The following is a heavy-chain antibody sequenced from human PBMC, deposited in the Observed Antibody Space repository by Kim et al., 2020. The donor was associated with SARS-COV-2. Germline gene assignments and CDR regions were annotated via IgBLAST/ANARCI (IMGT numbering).Heavy chain of an antibody. CDR3: ARGSGSYSYFDY. CDR2: ISPYNGNT. CDR1: GYTFTNFD. V-gene: IGHV1-18*01. J-gene: IGHJ4*02. D-gene: IGHD1-26*01. Sequence: ASVKVSCKASGYTFTNFDICWVRQAPGQGLEWMGWISPYNGNTDYAQKFQGRVAMTTDTSTSTAYMELRSLKSDDTAIYYCARGSGSYSYFDYWGQGALVTVSS.